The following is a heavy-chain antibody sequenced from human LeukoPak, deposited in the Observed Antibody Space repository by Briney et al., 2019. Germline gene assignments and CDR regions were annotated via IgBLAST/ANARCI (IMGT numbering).Heavy chain of an antibody. V-gene: IGHV3-23*01. CDR2: ISGSGGII. D-gene: IGHD3-16*02. CDR1: GFTFSSYA. Sequence: PGGSLGLSCAASGFTFSSYAMSWVRQAPGKGLEWVSAISGSGGIIYYADSVKGRFTISRDNSKNTLYLQMNSLRAEHTAVYYCAKDGAYDYVWGSYLDWGQGTLVTVSS. J-gene: IGHJ4*02. CDR3: AKDGAYDYVWGSYLD.